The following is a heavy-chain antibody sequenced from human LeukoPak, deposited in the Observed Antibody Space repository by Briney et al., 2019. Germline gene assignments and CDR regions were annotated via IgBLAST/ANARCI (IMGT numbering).Heavy chain of an antibody. Sequence: GASVKVSCKASGYTFTGYYMHWVRQAPGQGLEWMGWINPNSGGTNYAQKFQGRVTMTRDTSISTAYMELSRLRSDDTAVYYCARDALVTNYDFWSGYYGYYYYYMDVWGKGTTVTVSS. J-gene: IGHJ6*03. CDR1: GYTFTGYY. CDR2: INPNSGGT. V-gene: IGHV1-2*02. D-gene: IGHD3-3*01. CDR3: ARDALVTNYDFWSGYYGYYYYYMDV.